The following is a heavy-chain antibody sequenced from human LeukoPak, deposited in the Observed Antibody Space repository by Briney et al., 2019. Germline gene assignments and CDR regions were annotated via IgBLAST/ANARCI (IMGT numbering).Heavy chain of an antibody. V-gene: IGHV4-59*08. CDR2: IYYSGST. D-gene: IGHD2-2*01. J-gene: IGHJ6*03. CDR1: GGSISSYY. Sequence: SETLSLTCTVSGGSISSYYWSWIRQPPGKGLEWIGYIYYSGSTNYNPSLKSRVTISVDTSKNQFSLKLSSVTAADTAVYYCVGYSVVVVPAATRYYYYYMDVWGKGTTVTVSS. CDR3: VGYSVVVVPAATRYYYYYMDV.